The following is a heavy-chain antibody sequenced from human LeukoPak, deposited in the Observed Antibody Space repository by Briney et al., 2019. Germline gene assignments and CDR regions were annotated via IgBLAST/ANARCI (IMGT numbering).Heavy chain of an antibody. D-gene: IGHD6-13*01. V-gene: IGHV3-9*01. CDR3: AKASGTYLAAVGSLYH. Sequence: GGSLRLSCTASGFTFDGYAMHWVRQTPGKGLEWVSGISWNSGSIGYADSVKGRFTISRDNAKNSLYLQMNSLRVEDTALYYCAKASGTYLAAVGSLYHWGQGTLVTVTS. CDR2: ISWNSGSI. CDR1: GFTFDGYA. J-gene: IGHJ5*02.